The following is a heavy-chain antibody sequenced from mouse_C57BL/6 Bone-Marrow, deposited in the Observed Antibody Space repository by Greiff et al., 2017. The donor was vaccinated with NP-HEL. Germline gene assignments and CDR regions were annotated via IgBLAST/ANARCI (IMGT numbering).Heavy chain of an antibody. CDR1: GFTFSSYA. V-gene: IGHV5-4*01. Sequence: EVNVVESGGGLVKPGGSLKLSCAASGFTFSSYAMSWVRQTPEKRLEWVATISDGGSYTYYPDNVKGRFTISRDNAKNNLYLQMSHLKSEDTAMYYGARDPPTMITPVGYWGQGTTLTVSS. CDR2: ISDGGSYT. CDR3: ARDPPTMITPVGY. D-gene: IGHD2-4*01. J-gene: IGHJ2*01.